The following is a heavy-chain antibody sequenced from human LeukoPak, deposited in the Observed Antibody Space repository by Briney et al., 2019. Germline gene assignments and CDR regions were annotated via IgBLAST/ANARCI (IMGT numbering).Heavy chain of an antibody. V-gene: IGHV1-2*02. J-gene: IGHJ6*02. D-gene: IGHD2-2*01. CDR2: INPSSGGT. CDR3: ARKYCSSTSCYGHVNYYGMDV. CDR1: GYIFTGYY. Sequence: ASVKVSCKASGYIFTGYYMHWVRQAPGQGLEWMGWINPSSGGTNYAQKFQGRVTMTRDTSISTAYMELSSLRSDDTAVYYCARKYCSSTSCYGHVNYYGMDVWGQGTTVTVSS.